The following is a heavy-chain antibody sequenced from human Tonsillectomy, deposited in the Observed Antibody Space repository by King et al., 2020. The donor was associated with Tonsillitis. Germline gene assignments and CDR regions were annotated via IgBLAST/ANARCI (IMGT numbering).Heavy chain of an antibody. J-gene: IGHJ6*03. CDR3: ARVYNYYYYMDV. Sequence: VQLVESGGGLVQPGGSLRLSCAASGFTFSSYEMNWVRQAPGKGLEWVSYISSSGFTIYYADSVKGRFTISRDNAKNSLYLQMNSLRAEDTAVYYCARVYNYYYYMDVWGKGTTVTVSS. CDR2: ISSSGFTI. V-gene: IGHV3-48*03. CDR1: GFTFSSYE.